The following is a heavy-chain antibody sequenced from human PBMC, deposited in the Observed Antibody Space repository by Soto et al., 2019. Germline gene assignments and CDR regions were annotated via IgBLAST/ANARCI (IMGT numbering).Heavy chain of an antibody. CDR2: IWYDGSNK. V-gene: IGHV3-33*01. CDR1: GFTFSSYG. J-gene: IGHJ4*02. Sequence: QVQLVESGGGVVQPGRSLRLSCAASGFTFSSYGMHWVRQAPGKGLEWVAVIWYDGSNKYYADSVKGRFTISRDNSKNTLYLQMNSLRAEDTAVYYYARVGFGYSSSDYWGQGTLVTVSS. CDR3: ARVGFGYSSSDY. D-gene: IGHD6-6*01.